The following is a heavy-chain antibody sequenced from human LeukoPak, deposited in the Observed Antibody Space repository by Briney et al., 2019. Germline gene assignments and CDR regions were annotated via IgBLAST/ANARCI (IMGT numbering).Heavy chain of an antibody. CDR3: ARTYDFGRGPPGDAFDN. CDR2: IDARSGIT. D-gene: IGHD3-3*01. V-gene: IGHV3-48*01. J-gene: IGHJ3*02. CDR1: GFTFTIFG. Sequence: GGSLRLSCAASGFTFTIFGFNWVRRAPGKVPEWVSYIDARSGITYYADSVQGRFTISRDNAQESVFLQMNSLRADDTAVYYCARTYDFGRGPPGDAFDNWGPGTLVTVSS.